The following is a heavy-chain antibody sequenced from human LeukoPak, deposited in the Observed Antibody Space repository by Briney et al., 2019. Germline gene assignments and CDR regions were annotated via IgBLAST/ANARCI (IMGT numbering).Heavy chain of an antibody. CDR3: ARGIFRGVPAATTYYYYGMDV. CDR2: IWYDGSNK. J-gene: IGHJ6*04. V-gene: IGHV3-33*01. CDR1: GLTFSSYG. Sequence: PGRSLRLSCAASGLTFSSYGMHWVRQAPGKGLEWVAVIWYDGSNKYYADSVKGRFTISRDNSKNTLYLQMNGLRAEDTAVYYCARGIFRGVPAATTYYYYGMDVWGKGTTVTVSS. D-gene: IGHD2-2*01.